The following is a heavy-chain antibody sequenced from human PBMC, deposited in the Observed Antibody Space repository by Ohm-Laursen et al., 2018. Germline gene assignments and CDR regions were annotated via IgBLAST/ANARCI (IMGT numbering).Heavy chain of an antibody. V-gene: IGHV4-59*01. CDR3: ASTRFSRRGGYKYFDY. CDR1: GGSISSYY. CDR2: IYYSGST. D-gene: IGHD5-24*01. J-gene: IGHJ4*02. Sequence: SETLSLTCTVSGGSISSYYWSWIRQPPGKGLEWIGYIYYSGSTNYNPSLKSRVTISVDTSKNQFSLKLSSVTAADTAVYYCASTRFSRRGGYKYFDYWGQGTLVTVSS.